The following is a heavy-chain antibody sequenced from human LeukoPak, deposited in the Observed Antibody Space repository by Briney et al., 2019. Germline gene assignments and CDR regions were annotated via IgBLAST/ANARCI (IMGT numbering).Heavy chain of an antibody. D-gene: IGHD3-16*01. CDR1: GDSISSSSYY. V-gene: IGHV4-39*07. CDR3: ARSRLGDYDRSFDY. CDR2: MSYNGNA. J-gene: IGHJ4*02. Sequence: SETLSLTCTVSGDSISSSSYYWGWIRQPPGKGLEWIGTMSYNGNAYYNPSLKSRVTISVDTSKNQFSLKLGSVTAADTAIYYCARSRLGDYDRSFDYWGQGTLVTVSS.